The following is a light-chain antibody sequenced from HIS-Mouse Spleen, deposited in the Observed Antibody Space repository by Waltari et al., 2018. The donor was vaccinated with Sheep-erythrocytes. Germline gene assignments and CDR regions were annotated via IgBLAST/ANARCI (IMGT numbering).Light chain of an antibody. J-gene: IGKJ4*01. CDR1: QSISSY. V-gene: IGKV1-39*01. CDR2: AAS. CDR3: QQGYSTPPT. Sequence: DIQMTQSPSSLSASVGDRVTITCRASQSISSYLNWYQQKPGKAPKLLIYAASSLQSGVPTRFSGSGSGTEFTLTISSLQPEDFATYYCQQGYSTPPTFGGGTKVEIK.